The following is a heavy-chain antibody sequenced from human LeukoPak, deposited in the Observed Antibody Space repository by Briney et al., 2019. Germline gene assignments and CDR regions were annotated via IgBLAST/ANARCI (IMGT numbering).Heavy chain of an antibody. J-gene: IGHJ4*02. CDR3: AKGMITFERLDY. Sequence: GGTLRLSCAASGFTFSSYGMSWVRQAPGKGLEWVSAISGSGDSTYYADSVKGRFTISRDNSKNTLYLQMNSLRAEDTAVYYCAKGMITFERLDYWGQGTLVTVSS. CDR2: ISGSGDST. V-gene: IGHV3-23*01. D-gene: IGHD3-16*01. CDR1: GFTFSSYG.